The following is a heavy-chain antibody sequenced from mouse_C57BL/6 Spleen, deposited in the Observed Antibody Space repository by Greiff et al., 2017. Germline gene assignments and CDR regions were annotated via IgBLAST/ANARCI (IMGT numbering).Heavy chain of an antibody. CDR2: IDPNSGGT. J-gene: IGHJ2*01. V-gene: IGHV1-62-3*01. CDR1: GYTFTSYW. CDR3: AKSNFPYYFDY. D-gene: IGHD2-5*01. Sequence: QVQLQQPGAELVKPGASVKMSCKASGYTFTSYWMHWVKQRPGRALEWIGRIDPNSGGTKYNEQFKGQATLTADKSYSTAYMQLSSLTSEDSAVYFSAKSNFPYYFDYWGQGTTLTVSS.